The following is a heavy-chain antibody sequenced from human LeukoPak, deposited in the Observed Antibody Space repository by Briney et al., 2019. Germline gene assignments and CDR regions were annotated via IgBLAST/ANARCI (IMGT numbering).Heavy chain of an antibody. D-gene: IGHD3-10*01. Sequence: SETLSLTCAVSGGSIRSDSDYWAWIRQPPGKGLEWIGGVFHSGATYYNPSLKSRVTISADTSKNQFSLKLISVTAADTAVYFCARHVVRGVIPYWFAPWGQGTLVTVSS. V-gene: IGHV4-39*01. CDR2: VFHSGAT. CDR3: ARHVVRGVIPYWFAP. J-gene: IGHJ5*02. CDR1: GGSIRSDSDY.